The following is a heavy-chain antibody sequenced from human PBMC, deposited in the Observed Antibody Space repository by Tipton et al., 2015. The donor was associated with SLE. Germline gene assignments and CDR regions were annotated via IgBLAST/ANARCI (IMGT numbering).Heavy chain of an antibody. CDR1: GGSISSYY. CDR3: ARRGGYSTSSWYFDL. Sequence: TLSLTCTVSGGSISSYYWSWIRQPPGKGLEWIGYIYYSGSTNYNPSLKSRVTISVDTSKNQFSLKLNSVTAADTAVYYCARRGGYSTSSWYFDLWGRGTLVTVSS. CDR2: IYYSGST. J-gene: IGHJ2*01. V-gene: IGHV4-59*01. D-gene: IGHD6-6*01.